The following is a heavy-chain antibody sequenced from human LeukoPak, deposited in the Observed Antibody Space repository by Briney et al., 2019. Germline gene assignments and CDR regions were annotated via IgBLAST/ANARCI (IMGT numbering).Heavy chain of an antibody. J-gene: IGHJ4*02. CDR2: INHSGST. CDR3: AGLSSSQDY. D-gene: IGHD6-6*01. Sequence: PSETLSLTCAVYGGSFSGYYWSWIRQPPGKGLEWIGEINHSGSTNYNPSLKSRVTISVDTSKNQFSLKLSSVTAADTAVYYCAGLSSSQDYWGQGTLVTVSS. CDR1: GGSFSGYY. V-gene: IGHV4-34*01.